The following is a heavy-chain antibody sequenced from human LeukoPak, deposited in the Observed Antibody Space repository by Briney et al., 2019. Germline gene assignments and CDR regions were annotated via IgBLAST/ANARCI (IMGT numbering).Heavy chain of an antibody. D-gene: IGHD4-23*01. CDR3: ARASYGGYFDY. CDR1: GGSISSYY. Sequence: SETLSLTCTVSGGSISSYYWSWIRQPPGRGLEWIGYIYYSGSTNYNPSLKSRVTISVDTSKNQFSLKLSSVTAADTAVYYCARASYGGYFDYWGQGTLVTVSS. J-gene: IGHJ4*02. V-gene: IGHV4-59*01. CDR2: IYYSGST.